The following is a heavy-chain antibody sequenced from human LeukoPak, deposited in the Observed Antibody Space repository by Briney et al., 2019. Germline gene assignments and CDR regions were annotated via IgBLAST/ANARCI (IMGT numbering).Heavy chain of an antibody. CDR1: GGSFSGYY. V-gene: IGHV4-34*01. D-gene: IGHD3-3*01. CDR3: ARGGTFTIFGTNWFDP. CDR2: INHSGGT. Sequence: SETLSLTCAVYGGSFSGYYWSWIRQPPGKGLEWIGEINHSGGTNYNPSLKSRVTISVDTSKNQFSLKLSSVTAADTAVYYCARGGTFTIFGTNWFDPWGQGTLVTVSS. J-gene: IGHJ5*02.